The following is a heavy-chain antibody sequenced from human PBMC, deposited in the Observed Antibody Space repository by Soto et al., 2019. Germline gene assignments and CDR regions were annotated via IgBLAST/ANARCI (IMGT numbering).Heavy chain of an antibody. CDR1: GGSISSSSYY. Sequence: QLQLQESGPGLVKPSETLSLTCTVSGGSISSSSYYWGWIRQPPGKGLEWIGSIYYSGSTYYNPSLRSRVSISVDTSKNQFSLKLSSVTAADTAVYYCARGMTETGIYYYYYYMDVWGKGTTVTVSS. CDR3: ARGMTETGIYYYYYYMDV. J-gene: IGHJ6*03. CDR2: IYYSGST. V-gene: IGHV4-39*01. D-gene: IGHD7-27*01.